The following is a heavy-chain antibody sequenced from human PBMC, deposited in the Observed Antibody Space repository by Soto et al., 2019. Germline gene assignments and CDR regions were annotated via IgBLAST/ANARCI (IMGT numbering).Heavy chain of an antibody. CDR3: AKSRYSGSYYLDY. CDR1: GVTFSNYA. J-gene: IGHJ4*02. CDR2: LSGSGGSA. V-gene: IGHV3-23*01. Sequence: HPGGSLRLSCAASGVTFSNYAMSWVRQAPGKGLEWVSGLSGSGGSAYYADSVKGRFTVSRDNSRNTLYLEMNILRAEDTAVYYCAKSRYSGSYYLDYWGQGTLVTVSS. D-gene: IGHD1-26*01.